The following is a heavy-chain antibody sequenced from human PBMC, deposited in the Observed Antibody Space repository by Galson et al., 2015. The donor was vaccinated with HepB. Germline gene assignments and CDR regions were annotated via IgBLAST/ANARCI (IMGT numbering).Heavy chain of an antibody. Sequence: CAISEDSVSSHTVGWNWIRQSPSRGLEWLGRTYYRSKWSNDYAESVQSRITINPDTSKNQISLQLNSVTPEDTAVYYCARSIHLGRGFDSWGQGTLVTVSS. CDR3: ARSIHLGRGFDS. J-gene: IGHJ5*01. V-gene: IGHV6-1*01. CDR2: TYYRSKWSN. D-gene: IGHD7-27*01. CDR1: EDSVSSHTVG.